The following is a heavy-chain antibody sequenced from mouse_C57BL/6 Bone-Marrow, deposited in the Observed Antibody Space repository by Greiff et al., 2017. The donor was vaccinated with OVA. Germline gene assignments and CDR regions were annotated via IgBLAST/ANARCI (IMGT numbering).Heavy chain of an antibody. J-gene: IGHJ2*01. CDR3: ARGGLLRNYFDY. CDR1: GYTFTSYW. Sequence: QVQLQQPGAELVKPGASVKMSCKASGYTFTSYWITWVKPRPGQGLEWIGDIYPGSGSTNYNEKFKSKATLTVDTSSSTAYMQLSSLTSEDSAVYYCARGGLLRNYFDYWGQGTTLTVSS. D-gene: IGHD1-1*01. CDR2: IYPGSGST. V-gene: IGHV1-55*01.